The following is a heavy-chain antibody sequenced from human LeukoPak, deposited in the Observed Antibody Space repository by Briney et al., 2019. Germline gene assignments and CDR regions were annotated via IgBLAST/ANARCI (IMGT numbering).Heavy chain of an antibody. CDR2: IRFDGSNK. J-gene: IGHJ4*02. D-gene: IGHD2-15*01. Sequence: GGSLRLSCVASGFTFSNSGMYWVRQAPGKGLEWVAFIRFDGSNKYYADSVQGRFTISRDNSKNTLYLQMNSLRPEDTAVYYCAKRLCSGGSCYGIDYWGQGTLVTVSS. CDR3: AKRLCSGGSCYGIDY. CDR1: GFTFSNSG. V-gene: IGHV3-30*02.